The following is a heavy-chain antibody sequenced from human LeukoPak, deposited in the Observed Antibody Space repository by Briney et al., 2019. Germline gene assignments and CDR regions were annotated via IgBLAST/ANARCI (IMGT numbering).Heavy chain of an antibody. CDR2: INHSGST. V-gene: IGHV4-34*01. CDR1: GGSFSGYY. CDR3: ARLSSGDNFWSGYYAGPFDY. J-gene: IGHJ4*02. Sequence: SETLSLTCAVYGGSFSGYYWSWIRQPPGKGLEWIGEINHSGSTNYNPSLKSRVTISVDTSKNQFSLKLSSVTAADTAVYYCARLSSGDNFWSGYYAGPFDYWGQGTLVTVSS. D-gene: IGHD3-3*01.